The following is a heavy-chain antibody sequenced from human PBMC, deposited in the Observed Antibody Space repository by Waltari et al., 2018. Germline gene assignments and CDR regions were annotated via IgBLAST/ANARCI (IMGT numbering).Heavy chain of an antibody. CDR1: GFTLSNYW. CDR3: ARDPARRADY. CDR2: IKPDGSQT. J-gene: IGHJ4*02. Sequence: EVQLVESGGGLVQPGGSLRLYCVASGFTLSNYWMHWVRQAPGKGLEWVAHIKPDGSQTDYVDSVKGRFAISRDNARNSLYLQMNSLRADDTAIYYCARDPARRADYWGQGTLVTVSS. V-gene: IGHV3-7*01.